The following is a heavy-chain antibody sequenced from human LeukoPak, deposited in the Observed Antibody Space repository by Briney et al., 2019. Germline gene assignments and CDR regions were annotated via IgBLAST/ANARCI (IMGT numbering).Heavy chain of an antibody. V-gene: IGHV4-59*01. D-gene: IGHD4-17*01. CDR1: GGSLSSYY. Sequence: NPSETLSLTCTVSGGSLSSYYWSWIRQPPGKGLEWIGYIYYSGSTNYNPSLKSRVTISVDTSKNQFSLKLSSVTAADTAVYYCARVRDYLDAFDIWGQGTMVTVSS. CDR3: ARVRDYLDAFDI. CDR2: IYYSGST. J-gene: IGHJ3*02.